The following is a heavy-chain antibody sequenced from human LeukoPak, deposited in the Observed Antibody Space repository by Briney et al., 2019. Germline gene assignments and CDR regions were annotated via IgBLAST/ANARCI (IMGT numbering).Heavy chain of an antibody. J-gene: IGHJ5*02. Sequence: GRSLRLSCAASGFTFSSYAMHWVRQAPGKGLEWVAVISYDGSNKYYADSVKGRFTISRDNSKNTLYLQMNSLRAEDTAVYYCARDPSSGYSSSWYPVGWFDPWGQGTLVTVSS. CDR2: ISYDGSNK. D-gene: IGHD6-13*01. V-gene: IGHV3-30*04. CDR1: GFTFSSYA. CDR3: ARDPSSGYSSSWYPVGWFDP.